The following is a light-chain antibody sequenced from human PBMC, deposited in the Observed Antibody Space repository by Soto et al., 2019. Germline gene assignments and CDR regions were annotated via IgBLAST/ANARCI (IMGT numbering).Light chain of an antibody. CDR3: QHYDNFPVT. V-gene: IGKV1-33*01. J-gene: IGKJ4*01. Sequence: DIQMTQSPSSLSASVGDRVTITCQASQDISNYLNWYRQRAGKAPQLLIYEASNLQTGVSSRFSGSGSGTDFTFTISSLQPEDIATYYCQHYDNFPVTFGGGTKVEIK. CDR2: EAS. CDR1: QDISNY.